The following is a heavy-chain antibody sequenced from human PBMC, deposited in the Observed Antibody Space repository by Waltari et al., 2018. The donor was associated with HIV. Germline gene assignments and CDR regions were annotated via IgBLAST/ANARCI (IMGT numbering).Heavy chain of an antibody. CDR2: ILFDGGKK. CDR1: GFSFSDSG. Sequence: QVQVVESGGGVVQPGTSLRLSCEASGFSFSDSGMHWVRQAPGKGLGWVAVILFDGGKKVFADAVKGRFTISRDNSKNTVELHMNSVTAEDTAVYYCARASPEGGYLDYWGQGTLVTVSS. CDR3: ARASPEGGYLDY. D-gene: IGHD2-15*01. J-gene: IGHJ4*02. V-gene: IGHV3-33*01.